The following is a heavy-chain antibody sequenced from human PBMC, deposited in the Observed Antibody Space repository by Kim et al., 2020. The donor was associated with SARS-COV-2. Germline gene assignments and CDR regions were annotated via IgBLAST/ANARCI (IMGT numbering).Heavy chain of an antibody. J-gene: IGHJ5*02. V-gene: IGHV3-66*01. CDR2: IYSDGST. Sequence: GGSLRLSCAASGLIVSGNYMSWVRQAPGKGLEWVSFIYSDGSTSYIDSVMGRFTISRDNSKKTLYFQINSMRAEDTAVYYCARGVFINWFDPWGQGTLVT. CDR3: ARGVFINWFDP. CDR1: GLIVSGNY. D-gene: IGHD3-10*01.